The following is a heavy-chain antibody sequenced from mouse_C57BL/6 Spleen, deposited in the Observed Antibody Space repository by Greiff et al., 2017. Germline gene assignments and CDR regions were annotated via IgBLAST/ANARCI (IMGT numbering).Heavy chain of an antibody. D-gene: IGHD1-2*01. CDR2: IYPGGGYT. V-gene: IGHV1-63*01. Sequence: QVQLQQSGAELVRPGTSVKMSCKASGYTFTNYWIGWAKQRPGHGLEWIGDIYPGGGYTNYNEKFKGKATLTADKSSSTAYMQFSSLTSEDSAIYYCARSDGYGGGGFAYWGQGTLVTVSA. CDR3: ARSDGYGGGGFAY. J-gene: IGHJ3*01. CDR1: GYTFTNYW.